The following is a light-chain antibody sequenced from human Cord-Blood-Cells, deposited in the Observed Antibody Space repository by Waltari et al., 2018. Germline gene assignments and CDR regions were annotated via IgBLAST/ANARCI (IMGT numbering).Light chain of an antibody. Sequence: QSALTQPPSASGSPGQSVTLSCTGTSSDVGGYNYVSWYHQRPGQAPKLTIYEVRRRPEVVPDRFSGSKSGNTASLTVSGLQAEDEADYYCSSYAGSNNYVFGTGTKVTVL. CDR3: SSYAGSNNYV. CDR2: EVR. V-gene: IGLV2-8*01. J-gene: IGLJ1*01. CDR1: SSDVGGYNY.